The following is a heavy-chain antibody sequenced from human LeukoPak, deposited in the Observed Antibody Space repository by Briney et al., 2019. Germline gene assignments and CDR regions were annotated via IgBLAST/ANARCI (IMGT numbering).Heavy chain of an antibody. J-gene: IGHJ6*03. CDR1: GGSISSYY. CDR2: IYYSGST. CDR3: ARSGSSGFYYYYMDV. D-gene: IGHD3-22*01. Sequence: SETLSLTCTVSGGSISSYYWSWIRQPPGKGLEWIGYIYYSGSTNYNPSLKSRVTISVDTSKNQFSLKLSSVTAADTAVYYCARSGSSGFYYYYMDVWGKGTTVTISS. V-gene: IGHV4-59*01.